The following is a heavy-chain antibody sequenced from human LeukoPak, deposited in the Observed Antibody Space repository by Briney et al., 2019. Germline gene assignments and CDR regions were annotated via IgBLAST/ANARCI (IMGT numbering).Heavy chain of an antibody. CDR3: ARDASKIDI. CDR2: ISSSGSTI. Sequence: GGSLRLSCAASGFTFSSYEMNWVRQAPGKGLEWVSYISSSGSTIFYADSVKGRFTISTENPKNSLYLQMNSLRAEDTAVYYCARDASKIDICGQGTMVTVSS. CDR1: GFTFSSYE. V-gene: IGHV3-48*03. J-gene: IGHJ3*02.